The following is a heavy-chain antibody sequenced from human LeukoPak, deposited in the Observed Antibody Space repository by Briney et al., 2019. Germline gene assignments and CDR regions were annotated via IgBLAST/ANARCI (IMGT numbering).Heavy chain of an antibody. CDR2: ISSDSTYI. Sequence: GGSLRLSCAASEFTFSSYSMNWVRQAPGKGLEWVSSISSDSTYIYHADSVKGRFSISRDNAKNSLYLQMNGLRAEDTAVYYCARDRVVTTYGMDVWGQETTVTVSS. CDR1: EFTFSSYS. CDR3: ARDRVVTTYGMDV. J-gene: IGHJ6*02. V-gene: IGHV3-21*01. D-gene: IGHD2-21*02.